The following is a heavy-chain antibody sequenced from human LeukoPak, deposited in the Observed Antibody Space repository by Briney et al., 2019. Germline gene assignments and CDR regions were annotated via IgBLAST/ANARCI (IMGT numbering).Heavy chain of an antibody. V-gene: IGHV4-59*01. Sequence: SETLSLTCTVSGGSISSYYWSWIRQPPGKGLEWIGYIYYSGSTNYNPSLKRRVTISVDTSKNQFSLKLSSVTAADTAVYYCARGNSSGWYAGAGTFDIWGQGTMVTVSS. J-gene: IGHJ3*02. CDR1: GGSISSYY. CDR3: ARGNSSGWYAGAGTFDI. CDR2: IYYSGST. D-gene: IGHD6-19*01.